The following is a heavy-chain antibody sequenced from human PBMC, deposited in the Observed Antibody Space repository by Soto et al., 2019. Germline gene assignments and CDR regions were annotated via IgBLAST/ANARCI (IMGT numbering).Heavy chain of an antibody. CDR2: ISYDGSNK. CDR1: GFTFSSYA. Sequence: QVQLVESGGGVVQPGRSLRLSCAASGFTFSSYAMHWVRQAPGKGLEWVAVISYDGSNKYYADSVKGRFTISRDNSKNTLYLQMNSLRAEDTAVYYCARDRGIPIFGVVTTWGQGTLVTVSS. V-gene: IGHV3-30-3*01. J-gene: IGHJ5*02. D-gene: IGHD3-3*01. CDR3: ARDRGIPIFGVVTT.